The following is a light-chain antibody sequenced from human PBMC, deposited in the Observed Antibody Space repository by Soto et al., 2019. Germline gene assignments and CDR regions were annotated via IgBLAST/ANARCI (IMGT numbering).Light chain of an antibody. Sequence: EVVLTQSPGTLSLSLGERATLSCRASQSIARSYLAWYQQKPGQAPRLLIYDASTRATGIPDRFGGSGSGTDFTLTISRLEPEDFAVFYCQQYAYSPITFGQGTRLEI. CDR2: DAS. CDR3: QQYAYSPIT. J-gene: IGKJ5*01. CDR1: QSIARSY. V-gene: IGKV3-20*01.